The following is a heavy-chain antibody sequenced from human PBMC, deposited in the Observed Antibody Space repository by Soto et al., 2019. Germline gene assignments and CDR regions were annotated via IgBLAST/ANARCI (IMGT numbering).Heavy chain of an antibody. Sequence: QVQLVQSGAEVKKPGASVKVSCKASGYTFTSYGISWVQQAPGQGLEWMGWINTYNGNTNYAQKLQGRVTMTTDTSTSTAYMALRSLRSDDTAVYYGARETVAGTTGFDSWGQATLVTVSS. V-gene: IGHV1-18*01. CDR3: ARETVAGTTGFDS. J-gene: IGHJ4*02. CDR1: GYTFTSYG. CDR2: INTYNGNT. D-gene: IGHD6-19*01.